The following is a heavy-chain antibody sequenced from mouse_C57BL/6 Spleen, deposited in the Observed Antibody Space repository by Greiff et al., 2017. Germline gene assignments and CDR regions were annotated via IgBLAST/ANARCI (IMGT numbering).Heavy chain of an antibody. Sequence: QVQLQQSGAELVKPGASVKMSCKASGYTFTSYWITWVKQRPGQGLEWIGDIYPGSGSTNYNGKFKSKATLTVDTSSSTAYMQLSSLPAEDSAVYDCTRGGNSYPYARDYWGQGTSVTVSS. CDR1: GYTFTSYW. J-gene: IGHJ4*01. D-gene: IGHD1-1*01. V-gene: IGHV1-55*01. CDR2: IYPGSGST. CDR3: TRGGNSYPYARDY.